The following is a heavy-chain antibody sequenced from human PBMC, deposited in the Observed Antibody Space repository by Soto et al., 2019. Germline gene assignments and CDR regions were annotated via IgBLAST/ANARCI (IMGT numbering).Heavy chain of an antibody. V-gene: IGHV1-69*13. Sequence: SVKVSCKAAGGTFSSYAISWVRQAPGQGLEWMGGIIPIFGTANYAQKFQGRVTITADESTSTAYMELSSLRSEDTAVYYCARGRLSGSYYSYYYYGIDVWGQGTTVTVSS. CDR1: GGTFSSYA. J-gene: IGHJ6*02. CDR2: IIPIFGTA. CDR3: ARGRLSGSYYSYYYYGIDV. D-gene: IGHD1-26*01.